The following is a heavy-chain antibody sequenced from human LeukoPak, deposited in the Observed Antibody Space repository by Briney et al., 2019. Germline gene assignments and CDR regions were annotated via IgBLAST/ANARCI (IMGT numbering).Heavy chain of an antibody. D-gene: IGHD5-12*01. J-gene: IGHJ6*03. CDR2: ISRDATYI. CDR1: GFIFNSYM. CDR3: AKGSGYEHSYYYYYMDV. Sequence: GGSLRLSYTASGFIFNSYMMNWVRQAPGKGLEWVALISRDATYIYYADSVKGRFTVSRDNANKSLYLQMNSLRAEDTAVYYCAKGSGYEHSYYYYYMDVWGKGTTVTISS. V-gene: IGHV3-21*01.